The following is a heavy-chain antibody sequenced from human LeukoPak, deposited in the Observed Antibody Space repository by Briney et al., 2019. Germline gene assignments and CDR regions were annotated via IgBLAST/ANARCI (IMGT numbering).Heavy chain of an antibody. Sequence: GASVKVSCRASGYTFSNYGISWVRQAPGQGIEWVGWISAYNGDTNNGQTVQGRGNMITATPKSTVYMELRSLRSDDTAVYYCARSRGRDYDFWNGRNYYNDMDVWGKGTTVTVSS. CDR1: GYTFSNYG. V-gene: IGHV1-18*01. CDR2: ISAYNGDT. CDR3: ARSRGRDYDFWNGRNYYNDMDV. J-gene: IGHJ6*03. D-gene: IGHD3-3*01.